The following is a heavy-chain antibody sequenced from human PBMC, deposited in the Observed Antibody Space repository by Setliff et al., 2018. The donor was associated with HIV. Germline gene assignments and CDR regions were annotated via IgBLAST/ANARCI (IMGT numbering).Heavy chain of an antibody. V-gene: IGHV4-4*02. CDR2: INYSGNT. D-gene: IGHD3-10*01. Sequence: SETLSLTCAVSGVSISSRNWWSWVRQPPGKGLEWIGEINYSGNTNYNPSLKTRVTISVDKSKNQFFLNLKSGTAADTAVYFCAREYSGSGINFNPLTWGQGTLVTVSS. J-gene: IGHJ5*02. CDR3: AREYSGSGINFNPLT. CDR1: GVSISSRNW.